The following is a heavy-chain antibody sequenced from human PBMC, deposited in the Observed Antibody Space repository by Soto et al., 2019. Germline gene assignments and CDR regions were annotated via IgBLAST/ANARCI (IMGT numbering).Heavy chain of an antibody. CDR2: IYYSGST. Sequence: QVQLQESGPGLVKPSETLSLTCTVSGGSVSSGSYYWSWIRQPPGKGLEWIGYIYYSGSTNYNPSLKSRVTISVDTSKNQFSLKLSSVTAADTAVYYCARERALLGWFDPWGQGTLVTVSS. D-gene: IGHD7-27*01. CDR3: ARERALLGWFDP. J-gene: IGHJ5*02. CDR1: GGSVSSGSYY. V-gene: IGHV4-61*01.